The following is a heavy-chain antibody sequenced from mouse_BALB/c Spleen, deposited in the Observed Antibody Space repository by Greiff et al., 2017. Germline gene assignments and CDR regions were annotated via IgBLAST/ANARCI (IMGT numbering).Heavy chain of an antibody. Sequence: QVHVKQSGAELAKPGASVKMSCKASGYTFTSYWMHWVKQRPGQGLEWIGYINPSTGYTEYNQKFKDKATLTADKSSSTAYMQLSSLTSEDSAVYYCARPITTPYFDYWGQGTTLTVSS. V-gene: IGHV1-7*01. CDR3: ARPITTPYFDY. D-gene: IGHD1-2*01. J-gene: IGHJ2*01. CDR1: GYTFTSYW. CDR2: INPSTGYT.